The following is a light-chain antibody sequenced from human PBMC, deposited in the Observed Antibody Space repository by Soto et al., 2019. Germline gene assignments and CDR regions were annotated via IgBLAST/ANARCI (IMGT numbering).Light chain of an antibody. CDR2: KAS. V-gene: IGKV1-5*03. Sequence: DIPMTQSPSTLSASVGDRVTITCRASESISGWLAWYQQKPGKAPKLVIFKASTLESGVPSRFSGSGSGTEFTLSISSVQPDDFATYYCQQYNSYPRTFGQGTKVEMK. J-gene: IGKJ1*01. CDR1: ESISGW. CDR3: QQYNSYPRT.